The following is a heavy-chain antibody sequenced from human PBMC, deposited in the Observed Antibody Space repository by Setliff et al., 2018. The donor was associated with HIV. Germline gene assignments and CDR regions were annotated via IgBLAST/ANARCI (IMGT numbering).Heavy chain of an antibody. CDR2: IIPIFNIA. J-gene: IGHJ3*01. V-gene: IGHV1-69*13. Sequence: SVKVSCKASGGTFNTYAMNWVRQAPGQGLEWMGHIIPIFNIANYAQKFQDRLTITADESTSTAYMELSSLRSEDTAVYYCASPHGYCPDGSCSLVGAFDFWGQGTMVTVSS. D-gene: IGHD2-8*01. CDR3: ASPHGYCPDGSCSLVGAFDF. CDR1: GGTFNTYA.